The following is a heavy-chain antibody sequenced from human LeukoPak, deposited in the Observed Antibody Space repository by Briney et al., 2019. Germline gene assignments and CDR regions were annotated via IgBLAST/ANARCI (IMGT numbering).Heavy chain of an antibody. CDR3: ARVAALDYYDSSGYQVDP. V-gene: IGHV4-59*01. Sequence: SETLSLTFTVSGGSISSYHWSWLRQPPGKGLDGIGYIYYSGSTNYNPSLKSRVTISVEASKNQFSLKLSSVTAADTAVYYCARVAALDYYDSSGYQVDPWGQGTLVTVSS. CDR2: IYYSGST. D-gene: IGHD3-22*01. J-gene: IGHJ5*02. CDR1: GGSISSYH.